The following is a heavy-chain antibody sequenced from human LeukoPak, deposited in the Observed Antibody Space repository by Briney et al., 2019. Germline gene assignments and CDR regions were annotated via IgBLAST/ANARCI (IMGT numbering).Heavy chain of an antibody. D-gene: IGHD1-14*01. V-gene: IGHV3-23*01. CDR2: ISGSGGST. J-gene: IGHJ2*01. CDR1: GFTFSSYA. Sequence: GGSLRLSCAASGFTFSSYAMSWVRQAPGKGLEWVSAISGSGGSTYYADSVKGRFTTSRDNSKNTLYLQMNSLRAEDTAVYYCAKDRGSTTHRYFDLWGRGTLVTVSS. CDR3: AKDRGSTTHRYFDL.